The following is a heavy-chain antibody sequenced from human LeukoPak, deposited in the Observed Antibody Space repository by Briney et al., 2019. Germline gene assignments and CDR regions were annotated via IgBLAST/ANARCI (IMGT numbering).Heavy chain of an antibody. D-gene: IGHD3-22*01. J-gene: IGHJ4*02. CDR1: GYTLTELS. V-gene: IGHV1-24*01. CDR2: FDPEDGET. CDR3: ATSRRLSGDYYDSSGYYDDY. Sequence: GASVTVSCKVSGYTLTELSMHWVGQAPGKGLEWMGGFDPEDGETIYAQKFQGRVTMTEDTSTDTAYMELSSLRSEDTAVYYCATSRRLSGDYYDSSGYYDDYWGQGTLVTVSS.